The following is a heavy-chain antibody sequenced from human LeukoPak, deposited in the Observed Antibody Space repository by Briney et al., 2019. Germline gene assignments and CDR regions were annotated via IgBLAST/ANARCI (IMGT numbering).Heavy chain of an antibody. Sequence: ASVKVSCKASGYTFTSYYMHWVRQAPGQGLEWMGLINPTGGSTGYAQKFQGRVTITADKSTSTAYMELSSLRSEDTAVYYCARGHYDILTLRDYYYYYMDVWGKGTTVTVSS. CDR2: INPTGGST. J-gene: IGHJ6*03. CDR3: ARGHYDILTLRDYYYYYMDV. CDR1: GYTFTSYY. D-gene: IGHD3-9*01. V-gene: IGHV1-46*01.